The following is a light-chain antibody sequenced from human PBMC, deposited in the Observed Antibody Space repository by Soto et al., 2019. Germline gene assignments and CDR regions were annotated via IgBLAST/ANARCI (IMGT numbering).Light chain of an antibody. J-gene: IGKJ1*01. CDR3: QQSFSSQWT. V-gene: IGKV1-39*01. CDR1: QNIARY. CDR2: GAS. Sequence: DIQITQCPSSMSPSVGDSVTITCRAGQNIARYLSWYQQKPGKAPMLLIYGASTLQGGVPSRFSGSGSGTEFTLTIDSLQPEDFATYYCQQSFSSQWTFGQGTKVDIK.